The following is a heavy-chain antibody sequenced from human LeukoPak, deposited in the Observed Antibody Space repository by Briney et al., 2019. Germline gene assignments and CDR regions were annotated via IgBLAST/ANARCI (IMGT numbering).Heavy chain of an antibody. CDR2: ISWNSGSI. CDR3: AKDRRYYDSSGSFDY. CDR1: GFTFDDYA. D-gene: IGHD3-22*01. Sequence: GRSLRLSCAASGFTFDDYAMHWVRQVPGKGLEWVSGISWNSGSIGYGDSVKGRFIISRDNAKNSLYLRMNSLRAEDTALYYCAKDRRYYDSSGSFDYWGQGTLVTVSS. J-gene: IGHJ4*02. V-gene: IGHV3-9*01.